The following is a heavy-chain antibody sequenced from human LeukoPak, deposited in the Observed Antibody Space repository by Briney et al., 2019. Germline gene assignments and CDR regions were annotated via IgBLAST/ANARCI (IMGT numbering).Heavy chain of an antibody. CDR1: GFTFSSYA. Sequence: GGSLRLSCAASGFTFSSYAMTWVRQAPGKGLEWGSAISGGGRTTYYADSVRGRFTISRDNSKNTLYLQMSSLRDADTALYYCANWREGARPGFDYWGQGALVTVSS. V-gene: IGHV3-23*01. J-gene: IGHJ4*02. D-gene: IGHD1-26*01. CDR3: ANWREGARPGFDY. CDR2: ISGGGRTT.